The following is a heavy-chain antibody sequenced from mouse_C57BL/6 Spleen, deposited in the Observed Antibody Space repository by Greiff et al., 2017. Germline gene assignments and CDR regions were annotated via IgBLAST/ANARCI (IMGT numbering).Heavy chain of an antibody. J-gene: IGHJ1*03. Sequence: EVKVVESGGGLVKPGGSLKLSCAASGFTFSNYTMSWVRQTPEKRLEWVATISGGGGNTYYPDSVKGRFTISRDNAKNTLYLQMSSLRAEDTALYYCARRDYGSRDWYFDVWGTGTTVTVSS. CDR3: ARRDYGSRDWYFDV. D-gene: IGHD1-1*01. CDR2: ISGGGGNT. V-gene: IGHV5-9*01. CDR1: GFTFSNYT.